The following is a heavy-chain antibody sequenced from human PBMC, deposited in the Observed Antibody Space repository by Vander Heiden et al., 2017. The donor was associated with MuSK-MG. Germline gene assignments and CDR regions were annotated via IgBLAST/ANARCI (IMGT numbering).Heavy chain of an antibody. D-gene: IGHD2-15*01. CDR2: ISSSSTTI. V-gene: IGHV3-48*01. CDR1: GLPFSRFN. J-gene: IGHJ4*02. Sequence: EMQLVESGGGLVQPGGSLRLSRAASGLPFSRFNMNWVRQAPGKGLEWVSYISSSSTTIYYTDSVKGRFTISRDNDKTSLYLQMNSLRAEDTAVYYCAARDALPGGGDCFGQGTLVTVSS. CDR3: AARDALPGGGDC.